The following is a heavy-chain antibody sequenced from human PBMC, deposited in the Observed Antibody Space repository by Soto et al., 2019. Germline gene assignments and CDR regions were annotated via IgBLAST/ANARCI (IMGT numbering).Heavy chain of an antibody. Sequence: QITLKESGPTVVKPTETLTLTCTFSGFSLTTSGVGVGWVRQSPGKAPEWLALIYWDDDKRYSTSLNSRLIIHKDTSKNQVVLTMADVGPGDTATYYCAHRVLRTVFGLVTTTAIYFDFWGPGTPVVVSS. CDR3: AHRVLRTVFGLVTTTAIYFDF. V-gene: IGHV2-5*02. CDR1: GFSLTTSGVG. J-gene: IGHJ4*02. CDR2: IYWDDDK. D-gene: IGHD3-3*01.